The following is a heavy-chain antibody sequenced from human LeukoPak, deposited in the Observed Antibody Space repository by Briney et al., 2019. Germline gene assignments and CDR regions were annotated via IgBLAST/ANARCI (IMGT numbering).Heavy chain of an antibody. CDR2: ISSRSFTI. V-gene: IGHV3-48*02. Sequence: GGSLRLSCAASGFTFSSYSMNWVRQAPGKGREWVSYISSRSFTIYYADSVKGRFTISRDNAKNSLYLQMNSLRDEDTAVYYCARGSIGNSSGWYYFDYWGQGTLVTVSS. J-gene: IGHJ4*02. CDR1: GFTFSSYS. D-gene: IGHD6-19*01. CDR3: ARGSIGNSSGWYYFDY.